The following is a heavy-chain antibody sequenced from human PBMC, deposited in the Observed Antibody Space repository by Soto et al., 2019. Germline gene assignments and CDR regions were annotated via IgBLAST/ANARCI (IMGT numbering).Heavy chain of an antibody. CDR1: GFTFSDYY. CDR3: ARAEDDDYSNSFDY. D-gene: IGHD4-4*01. CDR2: ISSSGSTI. J-gene: IGHJ4*02. Sequence: GGSLRLSCAASGFTFSDYYMSWIRQAPGKGLEWVSYISSSGSTIYYADSVKGRFTISRDNAKNSLYLQMNSLRAEDTAVYYCARAEDDDYSNSFDYWGQGTLVTVSS. V-gene: IGHV3-11*01.